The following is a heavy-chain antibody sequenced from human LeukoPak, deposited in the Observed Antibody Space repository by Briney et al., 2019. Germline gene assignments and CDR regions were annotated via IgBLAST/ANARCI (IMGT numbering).Heavy chain of an antibody. V-gene: IGHV4-4*07. CDR1: GGSISSYY. D-gene: IGHD2-2*01. J-gene: IGHJ5*02. CDR2: IYTSGST. CDR3: ARDMEWYQLLYWFDP. Sequence: SETLSLTCTVSGGSISSYYWSWIRQPAGKGLEWIGRIYTSGSTNYNPSLKSRVTMSVDTSKNQFSLKLSSVTAADTAVYYCARDMEWYQLLYWFDPWGQGTLVTVSS.